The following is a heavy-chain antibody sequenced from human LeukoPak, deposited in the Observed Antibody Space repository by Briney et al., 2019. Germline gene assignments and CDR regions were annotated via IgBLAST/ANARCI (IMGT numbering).Heavy chain of an antibody. Sequence: GGPLRLSCAASRFTFSSYAMSWVRQAAGKGLEWVSAITGSGGSTYYADSLKGRFIISRDNSKNTLYLQMNSLRAEDTAVYYCAKGPGPGYFYYYMDVWGKGTTVTVSS. CDR2: ITGSGGST. CDR1: RFTFSSYA. J-gene: IGHJ6*03. CDR3: AKGPGPGYFYYYMDV. V-gene: IGHV3-23*01.